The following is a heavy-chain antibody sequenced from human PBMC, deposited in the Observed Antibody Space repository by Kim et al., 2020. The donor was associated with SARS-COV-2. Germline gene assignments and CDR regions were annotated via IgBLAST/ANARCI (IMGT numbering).Heavy chain of an antibody. Sequence: LSLTCAASGSTFSNYDMHWVRQAAGKGLEWVSAIGSGGHTYYADSVKGRLTIARENAKNFLYLQMNSLTAGDTAMYYCTTEVPDSVSPGWYFDFWGR. V-gene: IGHV3-13*01. CDR2: IGSGGHT. J-gene: IGHJ2*01. D-gene: IGHD1-26*01. CDR3: TTEVPDSVSPGWYFDF. CDR1: GSTFSNYD.